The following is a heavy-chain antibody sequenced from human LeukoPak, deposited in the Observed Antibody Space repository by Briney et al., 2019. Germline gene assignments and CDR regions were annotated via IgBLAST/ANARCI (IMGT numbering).Heavy chain of an antibody. Sequence: GSLRLTCAASGFTFSNAWMNWIRQPPGKGLEWIGEINHSGSTNYNPSLKSRVTISVDTSKNQFSLKLSSVTAADTAVYYCARRGRAALGYYYYYYMDVWGKGTTVTISS. D-gene: IGHD3-10*01. CDR2: INHSGST. CDR1: GFTFSNAW. CDR3: ARRGRAALGYYYYYYMDV. J-gene: IGHJ6*03. V-gene: IGHV4-34*01.